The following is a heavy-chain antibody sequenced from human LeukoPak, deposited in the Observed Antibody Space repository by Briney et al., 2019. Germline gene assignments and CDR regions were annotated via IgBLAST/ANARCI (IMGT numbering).Heavy chain of an antibody. CDR1: GHTFTVYY. Sequence: GASVKVSCKASGHTFTVYYIHWVRQAPGQGLEWMGWITLNSGDTKYAQKFQGRVTMTSDTSITTAYMELSRLKFDDTAMYYCARERELGLNDWGQGTLVTVSS. V-gene: IGHV1-2*02. D-gene: IGHD7-27*01. CDR2: ITLNSGDT. CDR3: ARERELGLND. J-gene: IGHJ4*02.